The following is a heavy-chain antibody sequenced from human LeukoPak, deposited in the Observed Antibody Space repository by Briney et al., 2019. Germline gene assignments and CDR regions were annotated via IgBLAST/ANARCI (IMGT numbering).Heavy chain of an antibody. J-gene: IGHJ4*02. Sequence: GGSLRLSCAAPGFTFSSYSMNWVRQAPGKGLEWVSSISSSSSYIYYADSVKGRFTISRDNAKNSLYLQMNSLRAEDTAVYYCARDRDYDILTGAYYFDYWGQGTLVTVSS. CDR3: ARDRDYDILTGAYYFDY. V-gene: IGHV3-21*01. CDR2: ISSSSSYI. CDR1: GFTFSSYS. D-gene: IGHD3-9*01.